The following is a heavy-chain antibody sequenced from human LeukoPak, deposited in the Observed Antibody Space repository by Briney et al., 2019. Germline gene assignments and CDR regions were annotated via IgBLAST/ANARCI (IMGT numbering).Heavy chain of an antibody. CDR2: ISSSSSYI. Sequence: GGSLRLSCAASGFTFSSYSMNWVRQAPGKGLEWVSSISSSSSYIYYADSVKGRFTISRDNAKNSLYLQMNSLRAEDTAVYYCARDTVVTHFYYYGMDVWGQGTTVTVSS. J-gene: IGHJ6*02. CDR1: GFTFSSYS. V-gene: IGHV3-21*01. CDR3: ARDTVVTHFYYYGMDV. D-gene: IGHD4-23*01.